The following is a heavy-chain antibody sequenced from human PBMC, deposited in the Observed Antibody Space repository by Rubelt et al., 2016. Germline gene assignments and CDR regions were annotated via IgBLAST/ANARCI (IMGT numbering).Heavy chain of an antibody. CDR2: ISGSGGST. V-gene: IGHV3-23*01. D-gene: IGHD2-21*02. CDR3: TRSGGANLAYCGGDCRAAFDI. Sequence: GGGLVQPGGSLRLSCAASGFTFSNYAMSWVRQAPGKGLEWVSAISGSGGSTYYADSVKGRFTISRDNSKNTLYLQMNSLRAEDTAVYYCTRSGGANLAYCGGDCRAAFDIWGQGTMVTVSS. CDR1: GFTFSNYA. J-gene: IGHJ3*02.